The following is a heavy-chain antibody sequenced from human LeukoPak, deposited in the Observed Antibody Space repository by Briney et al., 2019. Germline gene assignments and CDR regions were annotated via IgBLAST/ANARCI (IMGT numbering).Heavy chain of an antibody. CDR2: ISSGSSYI. CDR1: GFTFSSYG. V-gene: IGHV3-21*01. CDR3: ARDGGWYFDY. Sequence: PGRSLRLSCAASGFTFSSYGMHWVRQAPGKGLEWVASISSGSSYIYYADSVKGRFTISRDNAKNSLYLQMNSLRAEDTAVYYCARDGGWYFDYWGQGTLVTVSS. J-gene: IGHJ4*02. D-gene: IGHD6-19*01.